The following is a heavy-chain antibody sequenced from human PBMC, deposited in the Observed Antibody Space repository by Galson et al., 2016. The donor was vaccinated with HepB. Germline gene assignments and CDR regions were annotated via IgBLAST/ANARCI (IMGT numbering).Heavy chain of an antibody. J-gene: IGHJ4*02. Sequence: SLRLSCAVSGFTFSTYDMSWVRQAPGKGLEWVATINGGGDWEPSAGSGSGRFTIAKDNSRNTLYLQMNSLSAEDTAIYFCAKRAGGFGEWQFDHWGPGTMVSVSS. V-gene: IGHV3-23*01. CDR1: GFTFSTYD. CDR3: AKRAGGFGEWQFDH. CDR2: INGGGDWE. D-gene: IGHD3-10*01.